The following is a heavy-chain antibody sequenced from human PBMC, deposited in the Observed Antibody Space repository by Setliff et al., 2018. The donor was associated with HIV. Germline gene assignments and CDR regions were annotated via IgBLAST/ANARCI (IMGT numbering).Heavy chain of an antibody. Sequence: SETLSLTCAVSGYSISSGCYWGWIRQPPGKGLEWIGEIYHSGSINYNPSLKSRVTTSVDTSKNQFSLKLSSVTAADTAVHYCARVVDYDSSDYSLAYFDYWGQGTLVTVSS. CDR2: IYHSGSI. J-gene: IGHJ4*02. V-gene: IGHV4-38-2*01. CDR3: ARVVDYDSSDYSLAYFDY. D-gene: IGHD3-22*01. CDR1: GYSISSGCY.